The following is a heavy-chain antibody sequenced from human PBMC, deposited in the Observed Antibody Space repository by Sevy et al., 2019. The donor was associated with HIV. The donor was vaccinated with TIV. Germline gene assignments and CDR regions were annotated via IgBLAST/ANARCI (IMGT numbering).Heavy chain of an antibody. J-gene: IGHJ4*02. CDR2: ISSSSSYI. V-gene: IGHV3-21*01. D-gene: IGHD3-16*02. CDR1: GFTFSSYS. CDR3: ARDAVDYYYVWGSYHHG. Sequence: GGSLRLSCAASGFTFSSYSMNWVRQAPGKGLEWVSSISSSSSYIYYADSVKGRFTISRDNAKNSLYLQMNSLRAEDTAVYYCARDAVDYYYVWGSYHHGWGQGTLVTVSS.